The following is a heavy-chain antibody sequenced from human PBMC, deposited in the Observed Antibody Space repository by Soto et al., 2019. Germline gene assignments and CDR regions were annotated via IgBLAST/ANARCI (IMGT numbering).Heavy chain of an antibody. CDR1: GGSISTSTYF. CDR2: NYYIGNT. D-gene: IGHD1-1*01. V-gene: IGHV4-39*01. J-gene: IGHJ5*02. Sequence: QLHLHESGPGLVKPSETLSLTCTVSGGSISTSTYFWDWIRQPPGKGLEWIGSNYYIGNTYYNPSLKSRVTISIDTTENQFSLRLNSVTAADTAVYFCARRGSAVSVATGFDPWGQGTPVTVSS. CDR3: ARRGSAVSVATGFDP.